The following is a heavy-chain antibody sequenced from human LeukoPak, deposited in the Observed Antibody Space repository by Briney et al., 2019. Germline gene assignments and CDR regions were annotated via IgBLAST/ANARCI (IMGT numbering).Heavy chain of an antibody. CDR2: IKPDGSDK. Sequence: HPGGSLRLSCAASGFSFTSYWMSWVRQAAGKGLEWVANIKPDGSDKYYVDSVKGRFTISRDNAKNSLYLEMDTLRAEDTAVYYCAKAPPVSTLYYFDYWGQGTLVTVSS. J-gene: IGHJ4*02. V-gene: IGHV3-7*01. D-gene: IGHD3-16*02. CDR1: GFSFTSYW. CDR3: AKAPPVSTLYYFDY.